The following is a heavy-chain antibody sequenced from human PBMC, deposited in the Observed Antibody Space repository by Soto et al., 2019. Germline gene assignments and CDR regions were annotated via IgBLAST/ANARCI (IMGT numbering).Heavy chain of an antibody. Sequence: SETLSLTCAVSGGSISSSNWWSWVRQPPGKGLEWIGEIYHSGSTNYNPSLKSRVTISVDKSKNQISLKLRSVSAADTAVYYCARNYGNYGHYFDSWGQGTLVTVSS. J-gene: IGHJ4*02. D-gene: IGHD4-17*01. CDR3: ARNYGNYGHYFDS. CDR2: IYHSGST. V-gene: IGHV4-4*02. CDR1: GGSISSSNW.